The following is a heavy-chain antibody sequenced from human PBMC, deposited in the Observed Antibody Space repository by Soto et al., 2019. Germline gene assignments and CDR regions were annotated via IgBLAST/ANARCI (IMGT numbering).Heavy chain of an antibody. CDR1: GGSFSGYY. CDR3: AKGPMDTFGGLQRPHLHY. D-gene: IGHD3-16*01. CDR2: INHSGST. J-gene: IGHJ4*02. V-gene: IGHV4-34*01. Sequence: PSETLSLTCAVYGGSFSGYYWSWIRQPPGKGLEWIGEINHSGSTNYNPSLKSRVTISVETSKNQFSLKLSSVTAADTAVYYCAKGPMDTFGGLQRPHLHYWGQGTLGTVS.